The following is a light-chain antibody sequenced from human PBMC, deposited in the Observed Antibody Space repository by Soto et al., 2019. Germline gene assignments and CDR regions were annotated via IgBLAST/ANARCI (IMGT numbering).Light chain of an antibody. CDR1: QSVNNN. CDR3: HQYNNWWT. Sequence: EIVMTQSPATLSVSPGERATLSCRASQSVNNNLAWYQQKPGQAPRLLIYGASTRASGIPARFSGSVSGSDFTLTISSLQSEDFAIYYCHQYNNWWTFGQGTKVENK. V-gene: IGKV3-15*01. J-gene: IGKJ1*01. CDR2: GAS.